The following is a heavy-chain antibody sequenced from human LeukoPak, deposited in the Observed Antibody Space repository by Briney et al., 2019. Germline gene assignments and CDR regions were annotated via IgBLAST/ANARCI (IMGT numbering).Heavy chain of an antibody. CDR1: GGTFSSYA. D-gene: IGHD3-9*01. Sequence: GASVKVSCKASGGTFSSYAISWVRQAPGQGLEWMGGIIPIFGTVNYAQKFQGRVTITSDESTSTAYMELSSLRSEDTAVYYCARPKDYDILTGYGPPDYYYYGMDVWGKGTTVTVSS. V-gene: IGHV1-69*13. CDR2: IIPIFGTV. J-gene: IGHJ6*04. CDR3: ARPKDYDILTGYGPPDYYYYGMDV.